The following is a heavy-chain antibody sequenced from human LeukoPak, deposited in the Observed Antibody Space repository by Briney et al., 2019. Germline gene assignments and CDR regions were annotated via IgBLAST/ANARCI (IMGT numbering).Heavy chain of an antibody. V-gene: IGHV4-59*01. CDR1: GGSISSYY. CDR3: ARFIVHDAFDI. Sequence: SETLSLTCTVSGGSISSYYWSWIRQPPGKGLEWIGYIYYSGSTNYNPSLKSRVTISVDTSKNQFSLKLSSVTAADTAVYYCARFIVHDAFDIWGQGTMVTVSS. D-gene: IGHD2/OR15-2a*01. J-gene: IGHJ3*02. CDR2: IYYSGST.